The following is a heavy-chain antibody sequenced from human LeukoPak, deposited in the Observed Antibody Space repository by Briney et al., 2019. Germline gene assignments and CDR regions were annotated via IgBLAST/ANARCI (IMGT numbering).Heavy chain of an antibody. Sequence: GGSLRLSCAASGFTFSSYAMSWVRQAPGKGLEWVSAISGSGGRTYYADSVKGRFTISRDNSKNTPYLQMNSLRAEDTAVYYCAKEGDILTGYAGFDYWGQGTLVTVSS. CDR3: AKEGDILTGYAGFDY. CDR1: GFTFSSYA. CDR2: ISGSGGRT. D-gene: IGHD3-9*01. V-gene: IGHV3-23*01. J-gene: IGHJ4*02.